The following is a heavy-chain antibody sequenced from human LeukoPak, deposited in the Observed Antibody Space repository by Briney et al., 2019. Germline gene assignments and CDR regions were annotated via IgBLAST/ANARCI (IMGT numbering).Heavy chain of an antibody. CDR3: ARGFSSWPSPFDY. D-gene: IGHD6-13*01. Sequence: SETLSLTCTVSGGSISSSSYYWGWIRQPPGKGLEWIGSIYYGGSTYYNPSLKSRVTISVDTSKNQFSLKLSSVTAADTAVYYCARGFSSWPSPFDYWGQGTLVTVSS. CDR2: IYYGGST. V-gene: IGHV4-39*07. CDR1: GGSISSSSYY. J-gene: IGHJ4*02.